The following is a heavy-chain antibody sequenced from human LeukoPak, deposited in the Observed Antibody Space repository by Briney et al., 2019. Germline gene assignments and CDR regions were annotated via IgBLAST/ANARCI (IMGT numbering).Heavy chain of an antibody. D-gene: IGHD3-10*01. CDR1: GGTFSNYA. CDR2: VIPIFATP. V-gene: IGHV1-69*01. Sequence: SVKVSCKASGGTFSNYAISWVRQAPGHGLEWMGGVIPIFATPSYAQKFQGRVTITAGESTTTAYMELSSLRSEDTAVYFCATRMPGSQSDNWGGGTLVTVSS. CDR3: ATRMPGSQSDN. J-gene: IGHJ4*02.